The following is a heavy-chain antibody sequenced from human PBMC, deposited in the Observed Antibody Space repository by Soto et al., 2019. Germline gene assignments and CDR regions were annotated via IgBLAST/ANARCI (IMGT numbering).Heavy chain of an antibody. CDR2: INPSGGST. J-gene: IGHJ4*02. V-gene: IGHV3-23*01. CDR3: AKGDNYYGIFDY. Sequence: EVQLLESGGGLVQPGGSLRLSCAASGFTFKTYAMSWVRQAPGKGLEWVSTINPSGGSTYYPDSVKGRFTISRDNSKVTLYLQMDSLRADDTAVYYCAKGDNYYGIFDYWGQGTLVTVSS. CDR1: GFTFKTYA. D-gene: IGHD3-22*01.